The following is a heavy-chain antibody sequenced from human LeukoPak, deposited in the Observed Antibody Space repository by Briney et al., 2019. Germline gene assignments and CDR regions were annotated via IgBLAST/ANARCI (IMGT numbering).Heavy chain of an antibody. Sequence: SETLSLTCTVSGGSISSGGYYCSWIRQHPGKGLEWIGDIYYSGSTYYNPSLKSRVTISVDTSKNQFSLKLSSVTAADTAVYYCARDPGVVTAMPAYYYYGMDVWGQGTTVTVSS. D-gene: IGHD2-21*02. J-gene: IGHJ6*02. V-gene: IGHV4-31*03. CDR2: IYYSGST. CDR3: ARDPGVVTAMPAYYYYGMDV. CDR1: GGSISSGGYY.